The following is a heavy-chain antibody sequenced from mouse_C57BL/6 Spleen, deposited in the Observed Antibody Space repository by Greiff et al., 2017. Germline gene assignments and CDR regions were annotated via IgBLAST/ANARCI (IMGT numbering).Heavy chain of an antibody. CDR1: GYTFTDYE. J-gene: IGHJ4*01. V-gene: IGHV1-15*01. CDR3: TRADYDYDGSFYAMDY. CDR2: IDPETGGT. D-gene: IGHD2-4*01. Sequence: QVHVKQSGAELVRPGASVTLSCKASGYTFTDYEMHWVKQTPVHGLEWIGAIDPETGGTAYNQKFKGKAILTADKSSSTAYMELRSLTSEDSAVYYCTRADYDYDGSFYAMDYWGQGTSVTVSS.